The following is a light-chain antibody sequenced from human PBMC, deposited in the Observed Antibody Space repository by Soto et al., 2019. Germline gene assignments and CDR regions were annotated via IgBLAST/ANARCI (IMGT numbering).Light chain of an antibody. Sequence: EIVMTQSPATLSVSPGERATLSCRASQSISSNLAWYQQKPGQAPRLLIYGASTRATGIPASFSGSGSGTEFTLTISSLQSVYFAVYSCQHYNSWPRTFGKGTK. CDR3: QHYNSWPRT. V-gene: IGKV3-15*01. CDR2: GAS. CDR1: QSISSN. J-gene: IGKJ1*01.